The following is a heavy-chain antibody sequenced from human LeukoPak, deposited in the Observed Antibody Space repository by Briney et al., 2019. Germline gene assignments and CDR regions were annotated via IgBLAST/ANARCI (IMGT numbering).Heavy chain of an antibody. J-gene: IGHJ2*01. CDR1: GGSISSYY. D-gene: IGHD3-9*01. V-gene: IGHV4-4*07. CDR3: ARGLRDLDWLPYWYFDL. CDR2: IYTSGST. Sequence: SETLSLTCTVSGGSISSYYWSWIRQPAGKGLEWIGRIYTSGSTNYNPSLKSRVTMSVDTSKNQFSLKLSSVTAADTAVYYCARGLRDLDWLPYWYFDLWGRGTLVTVSS.